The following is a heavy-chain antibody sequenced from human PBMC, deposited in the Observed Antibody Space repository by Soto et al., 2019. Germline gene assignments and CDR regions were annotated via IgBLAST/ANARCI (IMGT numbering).Heavy chain of an antibody. J-gene: IGHJ5*02. CDR2: ISGSNGDST. V-gene: IGHV3-23*04. Sequence: EVQLVESGGGLVQPGGSLRLSCSASGFTFSNSAMTWVRQTPGKGLEWVSTISGSNGDSTYYADSVKGRFTISRDNSKNPLYLQMNSLRAEDTAVYNCVKHNWNNLGWFDPWGQGTLVTVSS. CDR3: VKHNWNNLGWFDP. CDR1: GFTFSNSA. D-gene: IGHD1-20*01.